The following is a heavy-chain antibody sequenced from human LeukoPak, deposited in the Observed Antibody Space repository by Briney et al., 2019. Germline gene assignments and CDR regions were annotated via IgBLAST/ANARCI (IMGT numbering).Heavy chain of an antibody. J-gene: IGHJ4*02. CDR2: TSSDLNVK. CDR1: GFTFRYYV. Sequence: SGGSLRLSCAASGFTFRYYVIHWVRQAPGKGLEWVAVTSSDLNVKLYADSVKGRFTISRDNSRSTLYLQMNSLRPEDTAIYYCAREGYYGSGSPPSLYFDYWGQGTLVTVSS. V-gene: IGHV3-30-3*01. CDR3: AREGYYGSGSPPSLYFDY. D-gene: IGHD3-10*01.